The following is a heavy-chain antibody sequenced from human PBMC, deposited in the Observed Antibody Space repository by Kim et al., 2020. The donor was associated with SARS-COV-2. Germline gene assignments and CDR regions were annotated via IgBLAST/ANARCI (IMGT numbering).Heavy chain of an antibody. D-gene: IGHD1-1*01. CDR2: INHSGST. V-gene: IGHV4-34*01. CDR3: ARGPPTTGTTG. CDR1: GGSFSGYY. J-gene: IGHJ4*02. Sequence: SETLSLTCAVYGGSFSGYYWSWIRQPPGKGLEWIGEINHSGSTNYNPSLKSRVTISVDTSKNQFSLKLRAVTAADTAVYYCARGPPTTGTTGWGQGTLVT.